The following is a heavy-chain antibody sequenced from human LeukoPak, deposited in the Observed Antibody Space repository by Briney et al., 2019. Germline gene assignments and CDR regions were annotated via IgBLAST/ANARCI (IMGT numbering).Heavy chain of an antibody. CDR2: IKYDEVEK. J-gene: IGHJ4*02. D-gene: IGHD5-18*01. V-gene: IGHV3-7*03. CDR1: AFTFRIYG. Sequence: PGGSLRLSCAASAFTFRIYGMHWVRQAPGKGLEWVANIKYDEVEKYHVDSVKGRFTISRDNAKKSLYLQMNSLRAEDTAVYYCARDTGALVTHFDYWGQGTLVTVSS. CDR3: ARDTGALVTHFDY.